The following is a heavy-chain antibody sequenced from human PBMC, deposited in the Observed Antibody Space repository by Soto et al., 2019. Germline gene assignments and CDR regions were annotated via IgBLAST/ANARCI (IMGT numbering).Heavy chain of an antibody. CDR3: ARVRIVVVVAASLGHDY. CDR1: GFTFSSYW. V-gene: IGHV3-7*03. Sequence: GGSLRLSCAASGFTFSSYWMSWVRQAPGKGLEWVANIKQDGSEKYYVDSVKGRFTISRDNAKNSLYLQMNSLRAEDTAVYYCARVRIVVVVAASLGHDYWGQGTLVTVSS. CDR2: IKQDGSEK. J-gene: IGHJ4*02. D-gene: IGHD2-15*01.